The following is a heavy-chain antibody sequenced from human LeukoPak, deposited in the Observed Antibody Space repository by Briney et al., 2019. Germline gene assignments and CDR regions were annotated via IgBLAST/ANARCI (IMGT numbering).Heavy chain of an antibody. CDR3: ARLKFYDSTGYSPGHYMDV. D-gene: IGHD3-22*01. CDR1: GVPIDSHD. CDR2: LYPGVST. V-gene: IGHV4-4*07. Sequence: KPSETLSLTCIVSGVPIDSHDWSWIRQTAGKGLEWIGRLYPGVSTNYNPSLKSRVTMSVGTTKNQFALKLSAVTAADTAVYYCARLKFYDSTGYSPGHYMDVWGKGTTVTVS. J-gene: IGHJ6*03.